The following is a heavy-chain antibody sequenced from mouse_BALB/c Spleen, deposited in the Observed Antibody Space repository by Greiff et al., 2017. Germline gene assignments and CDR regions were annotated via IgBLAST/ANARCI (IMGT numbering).Heavy chain of an antibody. V-gene: IGHV5-17*02. J-gene: IGHJ3*01. CDR3: ARVLYYGSSPSFAY. D-gene: IGHD1-1*01. CDR1: GFTFSSFG. CDR2: ISSGSSTI. Sequence: DVHLVESGGGLVQPGGSRKLSCAASGFTFSSFGMHWVRQAPEKGLEWVAYISSGSSTIYYADTVKGRFTISRDNPKNTLFLQMTSLRSEDTAMYYCARVLYYGSSPSFAYWGQGTLVTVSA.